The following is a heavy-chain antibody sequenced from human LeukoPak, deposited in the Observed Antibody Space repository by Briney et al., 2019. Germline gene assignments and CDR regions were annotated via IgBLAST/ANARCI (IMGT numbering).Heavy chain of an antibody. CDR3: ASLYSGSYYPAFDI. CDR2: ISTSSSYI. Sequence: GGSLRLSCAASGFIFSSYSMSWVRQAPGKGLEWVSSISTSSSYIYYADSVKGRFTISRDNAKNSLYLQMNSLRAEDTAVYYCASLYSGSYYPAFDIWGQGTMVTVSS. J-gene: IGHJ3*02. V-gene: IGHV3-21*01. D-gene: IGHD1-26*01. CDR1: GFIFSSYS.